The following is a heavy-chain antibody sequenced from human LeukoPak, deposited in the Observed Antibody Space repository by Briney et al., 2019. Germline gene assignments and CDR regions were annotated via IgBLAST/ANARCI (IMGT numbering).Heavy chain of an antibody. J-gene: IGHJ4*02. CDR3: ARDYKYAFDN. Sequence: GGSLRLSCAASGFTFSAYSMNWVRQAPGKGLEWISYIGISSGNTKYADSVKGRFPISGDKAKNSLYLQMNSLRVEDTAVYYCARDYKYAFDNWGQGTLVTVSS. V-gene: IGHV3-48*01. CDR1: GFTFSAYS. CDR2: IGISSGNT. D-gene: IGHD5-24*01.